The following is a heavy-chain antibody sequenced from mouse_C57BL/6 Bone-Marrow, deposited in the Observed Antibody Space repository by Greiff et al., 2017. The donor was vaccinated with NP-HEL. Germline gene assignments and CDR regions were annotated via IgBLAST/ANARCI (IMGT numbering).Heavy chain of an antibody. CDR1: GYTFTDYY. J-gene: IGHJ4*01. CDR3: ARGFTTAVYYAMDY. V-gene: IGHV1-26*01. Sequence: VQLQQSGPELVKPGASVKISCKASGYTFTDYYMNWVKQSHGKSLEWIGDINPNNGGTSYNQKFKGKATLTVDKSSSTAYMELRSLTSEDSAVYYCARGFTTAVYYAMDYWGQGTSVTVSS. D-gene: IGHD1-2*01. CDR2: INPNNGGT.